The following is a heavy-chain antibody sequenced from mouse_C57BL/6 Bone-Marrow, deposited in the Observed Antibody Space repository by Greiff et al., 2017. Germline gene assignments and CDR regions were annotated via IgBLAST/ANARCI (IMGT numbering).Heavy chain of an antibody. Sequence: VQLKESGGGLVQPGGSLSLSCAASGFTFTDYYMSWVRQPPGKALEWLGFIRNKANGYTTEYSASVKGRFTISRDNSHSILYLQMNALRAEGSATYCCARYLWDYWGQGTTLTVSA. J-gene: IGHJ2*01. D-gene: IGHD1-1*02. V-gene: IGHV7-3*01. CDR2: IRNKANGYTT. CDR3: ARYLWDY. CDR1: GFTFTDYY.